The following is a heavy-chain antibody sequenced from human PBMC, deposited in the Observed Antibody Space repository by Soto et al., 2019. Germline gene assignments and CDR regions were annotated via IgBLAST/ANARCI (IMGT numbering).Heavy chain of an antibody. CDR2: IYYSGST. D-gene: IGHD6-6*01. Sequence: SETLSLTCTVSGGSISISSYYWGWIRQPPGKGLEWIGSIYYSGSTYYNPSLKSRVTISVDTSKNQFSLKLSSVTAADTAVYYCARRDIRVSSAARPGAHMDVWGKGTTVTVSS. V-gene: IGHV4-39*01. CDR3: ARRDIRVSSAARPGAHMDV. CDR1: GGSISISSYY. J-gene: IGHJ6*03.